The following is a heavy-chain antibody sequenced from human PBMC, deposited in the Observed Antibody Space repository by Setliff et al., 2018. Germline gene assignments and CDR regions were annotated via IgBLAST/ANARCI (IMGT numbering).Heavy chain of an antibody. Sequence: PGESLKISCKGSGYSFANYWIGWVRQMPGKGLEWMGIIYPGDSDTRYSPSFQGHVTISVDKSISTVYLHWSSLKASDTAMYYCARSPLDDAFDIWGQGTMVTVSS. J-gene: IGHJ3*02. CDR2: IYPGDSDT. V-gene: IGHV5-51*01. CDR1: GYSFANYW. CDR3: ARSPLDDAFDI.